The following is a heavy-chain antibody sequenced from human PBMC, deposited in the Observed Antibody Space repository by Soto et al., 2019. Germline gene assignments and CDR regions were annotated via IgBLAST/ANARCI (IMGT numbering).Heavy chain of an antibody. CDR3: TSSYCSGGSCPVDY. V-gene: IGHV3-49*04. D-gene: IGHD2-15*01. Sequence: GGSLRLSCTASGFTFGDYAMSWVRQAPGKGLEWVGSIRSKAYGGTTEYAASVKGRFTISRDDSKSIAYLQMNSLKTEDTAVYYCTSSYCSGGSCPVDYWGQGTLVTVSS. J-gene: IGHJ4*02. CDR1: GFTFGDYA. CDR2: IRSKAYGGTT.